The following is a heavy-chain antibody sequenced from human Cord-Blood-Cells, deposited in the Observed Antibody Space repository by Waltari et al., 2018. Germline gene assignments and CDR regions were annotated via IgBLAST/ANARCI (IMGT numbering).Heavy chain of an antibody. J-gene: IGHJ2*01. CDR3: AKERLGNWYFDL. CDR2: IIYDGSKK. Sequence: QVQLVESGGGVVQPGRSLRLSCAASGFTFSSYGMHWVRQAPGKGLEWVAVIIYDGSKKCCSDVVKGRFTNSRDNSKNTLYLQMNSLRAEDTAVYYCAKERLGNWYFDLWGRGTLVTVSS. CDR1: GFTFSSYG. V-gene: IGHV3-30*18. D-gene: IGHD3-9*01.